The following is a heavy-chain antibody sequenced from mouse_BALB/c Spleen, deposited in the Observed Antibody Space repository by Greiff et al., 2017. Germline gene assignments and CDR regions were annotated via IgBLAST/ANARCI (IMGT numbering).Heavy chain of an antibody. CDR3: ARRGLPPYWYFDV. CDR2: ISNGGGST. J-gene: IGHJ1*01. V-gene: IGHV5-12-2*01. Sequence: DVKLVESGGGLVQPGGSLKLSCAASGFTFSSYTMSWVRQTPEKRLEWVAYISNGGGSTYYPDTVKGRFTISRDNAKNTLYLQMSSLKSEDTAMYYCARRGLPPYWYFDVWGAGTTVTVSS. CDR1: GFTFSSYT. D-gene: IGHD2-2*01.